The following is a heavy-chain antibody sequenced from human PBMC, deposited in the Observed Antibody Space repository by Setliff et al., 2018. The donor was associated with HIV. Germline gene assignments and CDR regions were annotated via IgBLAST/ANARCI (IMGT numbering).Heavy chain of an antibody. J-gene: IGHJ4*02. CDR2: IRSSGDT. CDR3: TIPASSLAPN. CDR1: GGFISTYY. V-gene: IGHV4-59*05. Sequence: ASETLSLTCTVSGGFISTYYWTWIRQSPGKGLEWIASIRSSGDTYYNPSPQSRVIISVDTSNNQISLKLTSVTAADTAVYYCTIPASSLAPNWGRGTQVTVSS.